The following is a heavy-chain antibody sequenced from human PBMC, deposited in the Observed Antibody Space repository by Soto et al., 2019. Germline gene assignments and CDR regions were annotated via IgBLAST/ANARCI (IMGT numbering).Heavy chain of an antibody. CDR1: GFTFSSYG. CDR3: AKDMSSCSSSWYFDY. Sequence: QVQLVESGGGVVQPGRSLRLSCAASGFTFSSYGMHWVRQAPGKGLEWVAVISYDGSNRYYADSVKGRFTISRDNSRNTLDLEMNSLRDEDTAVYYCAKDMSSCSSSWYFDYWGQGTLVTVSS. J-gene: IGHJ4*02. D-gene: IGHD6-13*01. CDR2: ISYDGSNR. V-gene: IGHV3-30*18.